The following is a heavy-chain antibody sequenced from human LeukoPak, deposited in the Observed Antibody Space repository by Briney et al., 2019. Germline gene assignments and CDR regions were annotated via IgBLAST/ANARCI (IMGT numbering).Heavy chain of an antibody. CDR1: GGSISSGGYS. CDR2: IYHSGST. V-gene: IGHV4-30-2*01. D-gene: IGHD2-21*02. Sequence: SETLSLTCAVSGGSISSGGYSWSWIRQPPGKGLEWIGYIYHSGSTYYNPSLKSRVTMSVDRSKNQFSLKLSSVTAADTAVYYCARAGVVVTAIFAFDIWGQGTMVTVSS. J-gene: IGHJ3*02. CDR3: ARAGVVVTAIFAFDI.